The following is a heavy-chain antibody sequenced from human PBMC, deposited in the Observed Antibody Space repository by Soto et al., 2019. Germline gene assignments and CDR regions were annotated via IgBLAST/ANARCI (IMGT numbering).Heavy chain of an antibody. CDR1: GFTFSSHG. V-gene: IGHV3-33*01. CDR3: ARDLTFFPPSPPGVATILWYFDY. CDR2: IWYVGSNK. J-gene: IGHJ4*02. Sequence: GGSLRLSCAASGFTFSSHGMHWVPQAPGKGLERVAVIWYVGSNKYYADSVKGRFTISRDNSKNTLYLQMNSLRAEDTAVYYCARDLTFFPPSPPGVATILWYFDYWGQGTLVTVSS. D-gene: IGHD5-12*01.